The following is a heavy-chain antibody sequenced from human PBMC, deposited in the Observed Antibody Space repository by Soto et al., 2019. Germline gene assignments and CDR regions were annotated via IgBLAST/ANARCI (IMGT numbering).Heavy chain of an antibody. CDR1: GGTFSSYA. V-gene: IGHV1-69*12. J-gene: IGHJ3*02. CDR3: ARVIAARWGRGAAFDI. D-gene: IGHD6-6*01. Sequence: QVQLVQSGAEVKKPGSSVKVSCKASGGTFSSYAISWVRQAPGQGLEWMGGIIPIFGTANYAQKFQGRVTSTADESTSTAYMALSSLRSEDTAVYYCARVIAARWGRGAAFDIWGQGTMVTVSS. CDR2: IIPIFGTA.